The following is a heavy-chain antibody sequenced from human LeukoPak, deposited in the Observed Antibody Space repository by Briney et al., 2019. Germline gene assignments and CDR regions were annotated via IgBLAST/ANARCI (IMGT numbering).Heavy chain of an antibody. CDR2: IYYSGST. V-gene: IGHV4-59*01. D-gene: IGHD4-17*01. CDR1: GGSISSYY. Sequence: SETLSLTCTVSGGSISSYYWSWIRQPPGKGLEWIGYIYYSGSTNYNPSLKSRVTISVDTSKNQFSLKLSSVTAADTAVYYCARDPETTVTHYWHAFDIWGQGTMVTVSS. CDR3: ARDPETTVTHYWHAFDI. J-gene: IGHJ3*02.